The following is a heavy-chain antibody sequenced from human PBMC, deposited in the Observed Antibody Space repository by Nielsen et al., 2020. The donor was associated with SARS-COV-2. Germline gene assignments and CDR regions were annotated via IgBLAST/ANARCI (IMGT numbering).Heavy chain of an antibody. CDR2: ITRSGGDT. CDR1: GFTFSSYE. CDR3: AKSPNGLAAV. D-gene: IGHD6-13*01. J-gene: IGHJ4*02. V-gene: IGHV3-23*01. Sequence: GESLKISCAASGFTFSSYEMNWVRQAPGKGLEWVSAITRSGGDTYYADSVKGRFTISRDNSKNTLYLQMSSLRAEDTAVYYCAKSPNGLAAVWGQGTLVTVSS.